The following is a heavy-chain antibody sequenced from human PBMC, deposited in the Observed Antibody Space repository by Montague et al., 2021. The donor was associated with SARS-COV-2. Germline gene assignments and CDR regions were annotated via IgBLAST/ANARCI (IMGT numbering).Heavy chain of an antibody. CDR1: GDSISTSTW. V-gene: IGHV4-4*02. CDR3: ATLSRRTAAGTRDYFGLDV. J-gene: IGHJ6*02. CDR2: IFHSGAI. D-gene: IGHD6-13*01. Sequence: SETLSLTCRVSGDSISTSTWWTWVRQTPGKGLEWIGEIFHSGAIXYNPSLKSRVSISVDKSNNQFSLRLSSLIAADPAVYYCATLSRRTAAGTRDYFGLDVRGQGTTVVVSS.